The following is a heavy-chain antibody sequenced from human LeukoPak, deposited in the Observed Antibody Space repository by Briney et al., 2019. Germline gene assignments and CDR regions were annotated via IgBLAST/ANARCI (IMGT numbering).Heavy chain of an antibody. CDR3: ASSLPYCSGDGCAL. Sequence: PGGSLRLSCAASGLTFRSYWMSWVRQAPGKGLEWVGNIHPDGGTKNYVDSVKGRFTISRDNAANSLYLQMNSLRAEDTAVYYCASSLPYCSGDGCALGGQGTLVTVSS. CDR2: IHPDGGTK. J-gene: IGHJ4*02. D-gene: IGHD2-15*01. V-gene: IGHV3-7*01. CDR1: GLTFRSYW.